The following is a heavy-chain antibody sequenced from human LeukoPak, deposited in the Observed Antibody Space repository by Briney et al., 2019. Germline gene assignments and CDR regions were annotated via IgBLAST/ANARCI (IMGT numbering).Heavy chain of an antibody. Sequence: AASVKVFCKASGYTFTGYYMHWVRQAPGQGLEWMGWINPNSGGTNYAQKFQGRVTMTRDTSISTAYMELSRLRSDDTAVYYCATDFWAAPGAFDIWGQGTMVTVSS. CDR2: INPNSGGT. J-gene: IGHJ3*02. D-gene: IGHD3-3*01. CDR3: ATDFWAAPGAFDI. V-gene: IGHV1-2*02. CDR1: GYTFTGYY.